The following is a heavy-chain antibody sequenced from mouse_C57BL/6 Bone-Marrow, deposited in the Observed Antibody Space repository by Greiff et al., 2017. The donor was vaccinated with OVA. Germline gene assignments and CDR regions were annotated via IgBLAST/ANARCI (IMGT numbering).Heavy chain of an antibody. CDR1: GFTFSSYA. J-gene: IGHJ2*01. Sequence: DVKLVESGEGLVKPGGSLKLSCAASGFTFSSYAMSWVRQTPEKRLEWVAYISSGGDYIYYADTVKGRFTISRDNARNTLYLQMSSLKSEDTAMYYCTSAAYYSNYGGFYFDYWGQGTTLTVSS. D-gene: IGHD2-5*01. CDR2: ISSGGDYI. CDR3: TSAAYYSNYGGFYFDY. V-gene: IGHV5-9-1*02.